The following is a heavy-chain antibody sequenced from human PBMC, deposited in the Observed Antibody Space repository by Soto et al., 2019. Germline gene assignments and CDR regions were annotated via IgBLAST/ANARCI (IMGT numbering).Heavy chain of an antibody. D-gene: IGHD2-15*01. CDR3: ARDLGRGYCSGGSCLFYYYYYYGMDV. V-gene: IGHV3-30-3*01. CDR1: GFTFSSYA. CDR2: ISYDGSNK. Sequence: QVQLVESGGGVVQPGRSLRLSCAASGFTFSSYAMHWVRQAPGKGLEWVAVISYDGSNKYYADSVKGRFTISRDNSKNTLYLQMNSLRAEDTAVYYCARDLGRGYCSGGSCLFYYYYYYGMDVW. J-gene: IGHJ6*01.